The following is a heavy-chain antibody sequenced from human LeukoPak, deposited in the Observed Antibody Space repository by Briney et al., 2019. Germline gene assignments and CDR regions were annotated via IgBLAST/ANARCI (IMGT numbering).Heavy chain of an antibody. CDR1: GFTFSSYG. CDR3: ARPLRDGYNHWYFDL. D-gene: IGHD5-24*01. V-gene: IGHV3-33*01. Sequence: PGGSLRLSCAASGFTFSSYGMHWVRQAPGKGLEWMAVIWYDGSNKYYADSAKGRFTISRDNSKNTLYLQMNSLRAEDTAVYYCARPLRDGYNHWYFDLWGRGTLVTVSS. CDR2: IWYDGSNK. J-gene: IGHJ2*01.